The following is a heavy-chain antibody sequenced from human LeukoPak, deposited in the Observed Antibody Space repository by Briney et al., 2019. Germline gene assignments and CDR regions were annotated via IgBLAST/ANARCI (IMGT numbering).Heavy chain of an antibody. Sequence: ASVKVSCKASGYTFTGYYMHWVRQAPGQGLEWMGWINPNSGGTNYAQKFQGWVTMTRDTSTSTAYMELSRLRSDDTAVYYCAREDTAAGYDYWGQGPLVTVSS. CDR2: INPNSGGT. CDR3: AREDTAAGYDY. D-gene: IGHD6-13*01. J-gene: IGHJ4*02. CDR1: GYTFTGYY. V-gene: IGHV1-2*04.